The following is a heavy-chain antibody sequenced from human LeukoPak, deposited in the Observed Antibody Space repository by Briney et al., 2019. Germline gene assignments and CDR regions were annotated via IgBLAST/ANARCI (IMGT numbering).Heavy chain of an antibody. J-gene: IGHJ4*02. CDR1: GYTFTGYF. Sequence: ASVKVACKASGYTFTGYFIRWVRQTPGQGLEWMGWINPNSGGTNYAQKFQGRVTMTRDTSISTAYMELSRLRSDDTAVYYCARSRFVYSSSIGYWGQGTLVTVSS. CDR3: ARSRFVYSSSIGY. CDR2: INPNSGGT. D-gene: IGHD6-13*01. V-gene: IGHV1-2*02.